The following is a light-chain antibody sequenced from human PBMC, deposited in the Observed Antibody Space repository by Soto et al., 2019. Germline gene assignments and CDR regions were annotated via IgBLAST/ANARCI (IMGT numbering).Light chain of an antibody. CDR3: QQYNYWRT. CDR1: QSVSSN. J-gene: IGKJ2*01. V-gene: IGKV3-15*01. CDR2: GAS. Sequence: EIVMTQSPATLSVSPGERATLSCRASQSVSSNLAWYQQKPGQAPRLLIHGASTRATGIPARFSGSGSGTEFTLTISSLQSEDFAVYYCQQYNYWRTFGQDTKVDI.